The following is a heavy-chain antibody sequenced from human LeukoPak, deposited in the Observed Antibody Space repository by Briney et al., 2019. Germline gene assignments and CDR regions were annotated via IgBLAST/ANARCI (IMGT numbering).Heavy chain of an antibody. V-gene: IGHV3-7*01. D-gene: IGHD2-2*02. Sequence: GGSLRLSCAASGFTFSNYWMSWVRQAPGKGLEGVANIKQDGSEKYYVDSVKGRSTISRDNAKNSLYLQMNSLRAEDTAVYYCARGYCSSSSCYSAIFDYWGQGTLVTVSS. CDR1: GFTFSNYW. CDR3: ARGYCSSSSCYSAIFDY. CDR2: IKQDGSEK. J-gene: IGHJ4*02.